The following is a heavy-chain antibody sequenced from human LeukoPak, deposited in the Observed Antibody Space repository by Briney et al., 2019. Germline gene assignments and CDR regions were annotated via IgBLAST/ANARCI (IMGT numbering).Heavy chain of an antibody. CDR2: IKSRTDGGST. CDR1: GFTFSSAW. V-gene: IGHV3-15*01. CDR3: ATEFYSNGYNF. J-gene: IGHJ4*02. D-gene: IGHD5-24*01. Sequence: GGSLRLSCAASGFTFSSAWLTWVRQPPGKGLEWVGHIKSRTDGGSTDYSAPVKGRFSVSRDDSKNTVYLQMNSLRTEDSAVYYCATEFYSNGYNFWGQGTPVTDSS.